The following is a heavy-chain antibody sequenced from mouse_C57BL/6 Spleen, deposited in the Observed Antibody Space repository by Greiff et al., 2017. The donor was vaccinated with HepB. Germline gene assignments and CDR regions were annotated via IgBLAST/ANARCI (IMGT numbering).Heavy chain of an antibody. Sequence: VQLQQSGAELVKPGASVKISCKASGYAFSSYWMNWVKQRPGKGLEWIGQIYPGDGDTNYNGKFKGKATLTADKSSSTAYMQLSSLTSEDSAVYFGARSRYYDSFDYWGQGTTLTVSS. V-gene: IGHV1-80*01. CDR1: GYAFSSYW. D-gene: IGHD2-4*01. CDR2: IYPGDGDT. J-gene: IGHJ2*01. CDR3: ARSRYYDSFDY.